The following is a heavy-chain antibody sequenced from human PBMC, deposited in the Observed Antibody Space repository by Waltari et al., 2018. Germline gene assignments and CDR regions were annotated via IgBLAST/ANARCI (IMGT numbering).Heavy chain of an antibody. CDR2: IYTSGST. V-gene: IGHV4-61*02. Sequence: QVQLQESGPGLVQPSQTLSLTCTFSGVSISTRRYYWSWIRQPAGKGLEWIGRIYTSGSTNYNPSPKSRVTITEDTSKNQFTRKLSSVTAADTAVYYCARETIVGEWGYWGQGTLVTVSS. CDR1: GVSISTRRYY. D-gene: IGHD3-10*02. J-gene: IGHJ4*02. CDR3: ARETIVGEWGY.